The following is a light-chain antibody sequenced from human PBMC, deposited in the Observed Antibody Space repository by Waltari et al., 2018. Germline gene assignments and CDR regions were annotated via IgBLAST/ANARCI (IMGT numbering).Light chain of an antibody. J-gene: IGKJ2*01. Sequence: DIVMTQSPDSLAVSLGEKATINCKSSQSVLYSSNTKNYLAWSQQKPGQPPKLLRDWASTRESGFPDRFGGSGSGTDFTLTISSLQAEDVAGYYCQQYYSTPYTFGQGTKLEIK. V-gene: IGKV4-1*01. CDR2: WAS. CDR3: QQYYSTPYT. CDR1: QSVLYSSNTKNY.